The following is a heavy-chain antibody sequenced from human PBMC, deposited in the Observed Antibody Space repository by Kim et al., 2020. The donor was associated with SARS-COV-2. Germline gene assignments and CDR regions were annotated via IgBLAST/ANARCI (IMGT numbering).Heavy chain of an antibody. CDR2: ISGSTRYL. CDR1: GFTFSTYT. D-gene: IGHD2-2*01. Sequence: GGSLRLSCAASGFTFSTYTMNWVRQAPGKGLEWVSSISGSTRYLYHADSVKGRFTSSRDNAKNSLHLQMNSLRAEDTAVYYCAREEEHQGVDYWDHGMLV. J-gene: IGHJ4*01. CDR3: AREEEHQGVDY. V-gene: IGHV3-21*04.